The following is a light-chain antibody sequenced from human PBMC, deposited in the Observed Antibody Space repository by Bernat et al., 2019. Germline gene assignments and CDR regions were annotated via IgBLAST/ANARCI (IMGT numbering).Light chain of an antibody. CDR3: QQHNNWPYT. CDR2: GAS. J-gene: IGKJ2*01. Sequence: EIVMTQSPATLSVSPGERATLSCRASQSVRSNLAWYQQKPGQAPRLLIYGASTRATGIPARFSGSGSGTEFTLTIGSLQSEDFAVYYCQQHNNWPYTFGQGTKLEIK. V-gene: IGKV3-15*01. CDR1: QSVRSN.